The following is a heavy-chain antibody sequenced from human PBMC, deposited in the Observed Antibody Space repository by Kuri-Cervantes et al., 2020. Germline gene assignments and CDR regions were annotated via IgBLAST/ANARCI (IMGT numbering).Heavy chain of an antibody. CDR3: ARGYSGYDGGNY. V-gene: IGHV3-21*01. D-gene: IGHD5-12*01. CDR2: ISSSSSYI. CDR1: GFTLSSYT. Sequence: GESLKISCATSGFTLSSYTMDWVRQAPGKGLEWVSSISSSSSYIYYADSVKGRFTISRDNAKNSLYLQMNSLRAEDTAVYYCARGYSGYDGGNYWGQGTLVTVSS. J-gene: IGHJ4*02.